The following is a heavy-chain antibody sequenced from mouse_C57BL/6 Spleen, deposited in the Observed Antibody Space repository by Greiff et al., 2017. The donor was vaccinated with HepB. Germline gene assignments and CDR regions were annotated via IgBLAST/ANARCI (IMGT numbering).Heavy chain of an antibody. CDR2: INPNNGGT. CDR1: GYTFTDYY. V-gene: IGHV1-26*01. CDR3: ARSTKGY. D-gene: IGHD2-1*01. J-gene: IGHJ2*01. Sequence: EVQLQQSGPELVKPGASVKISCKASGYTFTDYYMNWVKQSHGKSLEWIGDINPNNGGTSYNQKFKGKATLTVDKSSSTAYMELRSLTSEDSAVYYWARSTKGYWGQGTTLTVSS.